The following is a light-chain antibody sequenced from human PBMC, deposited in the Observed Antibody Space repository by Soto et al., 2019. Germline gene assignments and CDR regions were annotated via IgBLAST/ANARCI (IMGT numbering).Light chain of an antibody. CDR3: SSYTSVTTFVV. Sequence: QSVLTQPASVSGSPGQSITISCTGTSSDIGRYNFVSWYQQHPGKAPKLLVYEVTNRPSGVSNRFSGSKSGNTASLTIFGLQTEYEADYYCSSYTSVTTFVVFGTGTKLTVL. CDR1: SSDIGRYNF. J-gene: IGLJ1*01. CDR2: EVT. V-gene: IGLV2-14*01.